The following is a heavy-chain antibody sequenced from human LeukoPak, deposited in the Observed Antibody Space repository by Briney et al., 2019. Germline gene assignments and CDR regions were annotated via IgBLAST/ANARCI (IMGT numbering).Heavy chain of an antibody. CDR3: ARDGYLYSSGWSTPKNY. D-gene: IGHD6-19*01. CDR1: GFTFSSYW. CDR2: IKQDGSEK. J-gene: IGHJ4*02. Sequence: PGGSLRLSCAASGFTFSSYWMSWVRQAPGKGLEWVANIKQDGSEKYYVDSVKGRFTISRDNAKNSLYRQMNSLRAEDTAVYYCARDGYLYSSGWSTPKNYWGQGTLVTVSS. V-gene: IGHV3-7*01.